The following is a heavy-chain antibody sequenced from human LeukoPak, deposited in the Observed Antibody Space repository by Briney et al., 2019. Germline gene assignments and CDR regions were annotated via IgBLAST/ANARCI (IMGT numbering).Heavy chain of an antibody. D-gene: IGHD6-13*01. CDR1: GFTFSSYS. CDR2: ISSSSSYI. Sequence: GGSLRLSCAASGFTFSSYSMNWVRQAPGKGLEWVSSISSSSSYIYYADSVKGRFTISRDNSKNTLYLQMNSLRAEDTAVYYCARDGYSSSWYYFDYWGQGTLVTVSS. J-gene: IGHJ4*02. CDR3: ARDGYSSSWYYFDY. V-gene: IGHV3-21*01.